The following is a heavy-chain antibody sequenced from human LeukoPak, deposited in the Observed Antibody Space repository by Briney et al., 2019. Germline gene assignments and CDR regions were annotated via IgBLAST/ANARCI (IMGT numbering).Heavy chain of an antibody. V-gene: IGHV3-23*01. CDR1: GFAFTDYA. Sequence: GGSLRLSCAASGFAFTDYAISWVHQAPGKGLKWVSAISSSGDKTYYADSVKGRFAISRDNSKNTLYLQINSLRAEDTAVYYCAKEDKTVSTPYVDYWGPGTLVTVSS. CDR3: AKEDKTVSTPYVDY. D-gene: IGHD5/OR15-5a*01. CDR2: ISSSGDKT. J-gene: IGHJ4*02.